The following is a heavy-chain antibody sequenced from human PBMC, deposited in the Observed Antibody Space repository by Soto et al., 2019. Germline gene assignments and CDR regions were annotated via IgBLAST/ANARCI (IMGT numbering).Heavy chain of an antibody. CDR1: RGSNSSYY. V-gene: IGHV4-59*01. Sequence: SGSLSLTCTVARGSNSSYYWSWTRQPTGKGLEWIGYIYYSGSTNYNPSLKSRVTISVDTSKNQFSLKLSSVTAADTAVYYCARDRVESGYPEYFQHWGQGTLVTVS. CDR2: IYYSGST. CDR3: ARDRVESGYPEYFQH. D-gene: IGHD3-22*01. J-gene: IGHJ1*01.